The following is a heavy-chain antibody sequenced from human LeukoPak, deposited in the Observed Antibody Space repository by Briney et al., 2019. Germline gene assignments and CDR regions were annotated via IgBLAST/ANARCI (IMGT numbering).Heavy chain of an antibody. D-gene: IGHD6-13*01. Sequence: PSETLSLTCSVSGGSIGTNYWSWIRQVPGKGLEWIGYSSYSGSSNYNPSLKSRVTLSVDTSKTQFSLYLNSVTAAHTAVYYCARSDTHHIHSSSWHFDYWGQGTLVTVSS. CDR3: ARSDTHHIHSSSWHFDY. CDR2: SSYSGSS. V-gene: IGHV4-59*01. CDR1: GGSIGTNY. J-gene: IGHJ4*02.